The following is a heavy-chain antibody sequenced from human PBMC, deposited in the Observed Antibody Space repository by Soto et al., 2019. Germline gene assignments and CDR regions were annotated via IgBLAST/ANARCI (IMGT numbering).Heavy chain of an antibody. J-gene: IGHJ4*02. CDR1: GGSFSGYY. Sequence: SETLSLTCAVYGGSFSGYYCSWIRQPPWKGLEWIGEINHSGSTNYNPSLKSRVTISVDTSKNQFSLKLSSVTAADTAVYYCARAAAVDKGLDYCGQGTLVTVCS. V-gene: IGHV4-34*01. CDR2: INHSGST. CDR3: ARAAAVDKGLDY. D-gene: IGHD6-19*01.